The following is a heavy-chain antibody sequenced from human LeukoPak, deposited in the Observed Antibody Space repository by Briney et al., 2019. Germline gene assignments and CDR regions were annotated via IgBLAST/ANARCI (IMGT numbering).Heavy chain of an antibody. Sequence: GASVKVSCKASGYTFTGYYMHWMRQAPGQGLEWMGWINPNSGGTNYAQKFQGRVTMTRDTSISTAYMELSRLRSDDTAVYYCARTPRYCSGGSCYTWLDWFDPWGQGTLVTVSS. J-gene: IGHJ5*02. CDR2: INPNSGGT. V-gene: IGHV1-2*02. CDR3: ARTPRYCSGGSCYTWLDWFDP. D-gene: IGHD2-15*01. CDR1: GYTFTGYY.